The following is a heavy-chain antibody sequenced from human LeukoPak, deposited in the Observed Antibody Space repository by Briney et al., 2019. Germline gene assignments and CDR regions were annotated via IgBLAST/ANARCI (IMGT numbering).Heavy chain of an antibody. CDR2: INHSGST. CDR3: ARAPGAAID. V-gene: IGHV4-34*01. J-gene: IGHJ4*02. CDR1: GFTFSDYD. D-gene: IGHD2-2*01. Sequence: PGGSLRLSCVASGFTFSDYDMSWIRQAPGKGLEWIGEINHSGSTNYNPSLKSRVSISVDTSKNQFSLKLNSVTAADTAVYYCARAPGAAIDWGQGTLVTVSS.